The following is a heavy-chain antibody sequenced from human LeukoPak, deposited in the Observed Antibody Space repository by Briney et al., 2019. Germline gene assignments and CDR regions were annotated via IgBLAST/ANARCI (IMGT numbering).Heavy chain of an antibody. CDR1: GYTFTGYY. J-gene: IGHJ3*02. V-gene: IGHV1-2*02. D-gene: IGHD3-3*01. Sequence: ASVKVSCMASGYTFTGYYMHWVRPAPGQGRDWMGWINLNRGGTNYEQKFQGRVTMTSDRATRTAYMELSMLSADDTAVYYCAREITIFGVEGAFDIWGQGTMVTVSS. CDR2: INLNRGGT. CDR3: AREITIFGVEGAFDI.